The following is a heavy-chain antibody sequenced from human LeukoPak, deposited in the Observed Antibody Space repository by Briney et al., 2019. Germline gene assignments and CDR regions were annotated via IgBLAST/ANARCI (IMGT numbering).Heavy chain of an antibody. CDR1: GGSFSGYY. CDR3: ARGLTYYYMDV. Sequence: SETLSLTCAVYGGSFSGYYWSWIRRPPGKGLEWIGEINHSGSTNYNPSLKSRVTISVDTSKNQFSLKLSSVTAADTAVYYCARGLTYYYMDVWGKGTTVTVSS. CDR2: INHSGST. J-gene: IGHJ6*03. V-gene: IGHV4-34*01.